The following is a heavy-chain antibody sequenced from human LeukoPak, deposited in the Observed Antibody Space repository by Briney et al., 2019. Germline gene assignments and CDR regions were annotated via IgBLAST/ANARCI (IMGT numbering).Heavy chain of an antibody. Sequence: PSETLSLTCTVSGVSISSYYWSWIRQPAGKGLEWIGRIYTSGSTNYNPSLKSRVTMSVDTSKNQFSLKLSSVTAADTAVYYCARDGSSGWSPWFDPWGQGTLVTVSS. CDR1: GVSISSYY. J-gene: IGHJ5*02. V-gene: IGHV4-4*07. CDR2: IYTSGST. CDR3: ARDGSSGWSPWFDP. D-gene: IGHD6-19*01.